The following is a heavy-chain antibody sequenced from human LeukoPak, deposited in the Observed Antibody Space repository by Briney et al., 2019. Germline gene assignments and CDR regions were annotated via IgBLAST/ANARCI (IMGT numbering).Heavy chain of an antibody. CDR2: IIPILGIA. Sequence: ASVKVSCKASGGTFSSYAISWVRQAPGQGLEWMGRIIPILGIANYAQKFQGRVTITADKSTSTAYMELSSLRSEDTAVYYCARVITPEDIVVVPADVSEEGLYYYGMDVWGQGTTVTVSS. J-gene: IGHJ6*02. CDR3: ARVITPEDIVVVPADVSEEGLYYYGMDV. CDR1: GGTFSSYA. V-gene: IGHV1-69*04. D-gene: IGHD2-2*01.